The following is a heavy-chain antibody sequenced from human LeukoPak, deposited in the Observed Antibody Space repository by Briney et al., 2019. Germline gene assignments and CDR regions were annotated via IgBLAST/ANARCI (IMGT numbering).Heavy chain of an antibody. D-gene: IGHD6-19*01. CDR2: ISDSGGST. V-gene: IGHV3-23*01. Sequence: GGSVRLTCAASGFTFSSYAMSGVHHAPGKGLVGVSAISDSGGSTYYADPVKGRFTISRDNSKNTLYLQMNSLRAEDTGVYYCAKDRQQWLVDGYDYWGQGTLVTVSS. CDR1: GFTFSSYA. CDR3: AKDRQQWLVDGYDY. J-gene: IGHJ4*02.